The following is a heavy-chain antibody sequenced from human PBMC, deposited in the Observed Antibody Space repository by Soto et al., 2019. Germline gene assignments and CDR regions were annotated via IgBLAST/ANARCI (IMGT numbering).Heavy chain of an antibody. CDR1: GFTFGDYA. CDR3: TRDHESGSWRYYYGMDV. D-gene: IGHD6-13*01. V-gene: IGHV3-49*04. CDR2: IRSKAYGGTT. J-gene: IGHJ6*02. Sequence: GGSLRLSXTASGFTFGDYAMSWVRQAPGKGLEWVGFIRSKAYGGTTEYAASVKGRFTISRDDSKSIAYLQMNSLKTEDTAVYYCTRDHESGSWRYYYGMDVWGQGTTVTVSS.